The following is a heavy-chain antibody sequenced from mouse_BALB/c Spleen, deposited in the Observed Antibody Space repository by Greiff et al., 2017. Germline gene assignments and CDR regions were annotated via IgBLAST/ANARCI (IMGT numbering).Heavy chain of an antibody. Sequence: DVMLVESGGGLVKPGGSLKLSCAASGFTFSDYYMYWVRQTPEKRLEWVATISDGGSYTYYPDSVKGRFTISRDNAKNNLYLQMSSLKSEDTAMYYCARDRAGTDYAMDYWGQGTSVTVSS. CDR1: GFTFSDYY. CDR3: ARDRAGTDYAMDY. D-gene: IGHD3-1*01. J-gene: IGHJ4*01. CDR2: ISDGGSYT. V-gene: IGHV5-4*02.